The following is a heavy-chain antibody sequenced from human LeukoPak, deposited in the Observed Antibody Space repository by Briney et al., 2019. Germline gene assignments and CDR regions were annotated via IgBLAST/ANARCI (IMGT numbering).Heavy chain of an antibody. D-gene: IGHD4-11*01. V-gene: IGHV4-38-2*02. J-gene: IGHJ4*02. Sequence: PSETLSLTCTVSGYSISSGYYWGWIRQPPGKGLEWIGSIYHSGSTYYNPSLKSRVTISVDTSKNQFSLKLRSVTAADTAVYYCARDRTVTNSFDYWGQGTLVTVSS. CDR1: GYSISSGYY. CDR2: IYHSGST. CDR3: ARDRTVTNSFDY.